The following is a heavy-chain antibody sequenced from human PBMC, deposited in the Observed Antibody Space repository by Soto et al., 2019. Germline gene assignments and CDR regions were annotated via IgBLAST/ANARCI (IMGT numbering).Heavy chain of an antibody. D-gene: IGHD5-18*01. Sequence: SETLSLTCTVSGGSISSGGYYWSWIRQHPGKGLEWIGYIYYSGSTYYNPSLKSRVTISVDTSKNQFSLKLSSVTAADTAVYYCARAKGHTAMVYYYYYGMDVWGQGTTVTVSS. CDR3: ARAKGHTAMVYYYYYGMDV. CDR2: IYYSGST. J-gene: IGHJ6*02. CDR1: GGSISSGGYY. V-gene: IGHV4-31*03.